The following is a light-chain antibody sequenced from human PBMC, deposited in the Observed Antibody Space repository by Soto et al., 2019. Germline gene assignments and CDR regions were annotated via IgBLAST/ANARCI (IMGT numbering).Light chain of an antibody. V-gene: IGKV3-11*01. CDR3: QQRSNWPPIT. J-gene: IGKJ5*01. Sequence: EIVLTQSPATLSLSPGERATLSCRASQSVSSYLAWYQQKPGQAPRLLIYDASNRATGIPARFSGSGSGTDFTLTISSLEPEDFAXYXXQQRSNWPPITFGQGTRLEIK. CDR1: QSVSSY. CDR2: DAS.